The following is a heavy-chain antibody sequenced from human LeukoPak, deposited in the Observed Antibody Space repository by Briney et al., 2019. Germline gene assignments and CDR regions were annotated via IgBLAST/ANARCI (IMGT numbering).Heavy chain of an antibody. J-gene: IGHJ4*02. Sequence: GGSLRLPCAASGFTFSSYSMNWVRQAPGKGLEWVSSISSSSSYIYYADSVKGRFTISRDNAKNSLYLQMNSLRAEDTAVYYCARVPGEAAANYWGQGTLVTVSS. CDR2: ISSSSSYI. V-gene: IGHV3-21*01. CDR1: GFTFSSYS. D-gene: IGHD6-13*01. CDR3: ARVPGEAAANY.